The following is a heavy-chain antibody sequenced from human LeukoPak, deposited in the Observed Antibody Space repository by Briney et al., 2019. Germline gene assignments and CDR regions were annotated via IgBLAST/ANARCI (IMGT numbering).Heavy chain of an antibody. D-gene: IGHD6-19*01. Sequence: GASVKVSCKASGYTFTGYYMHWVRQAPGQGLEWTGWINPNSGGTNYAQKFQGRVTMTRDTSISTAYMELSRLRSDDTAVYYCARKTSRLGSGGWFDPWGQGTLVTVSS. CDR2: INPNSGGT. CDR1: GYTFTGYY. CDR3: ARKTSRLGSGGWFDP. J-gene: IGHJ5*02. V-gene: IGHV1-2*02.